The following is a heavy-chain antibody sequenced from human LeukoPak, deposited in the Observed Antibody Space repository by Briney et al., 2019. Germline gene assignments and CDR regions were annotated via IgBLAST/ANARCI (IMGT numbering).Heavy chain of an antibody. Sequence: PSETLSLTCTVSGGSISSYYWSWIRQPPGKALEWIGYIYYSGSANYNPSLKSRVTISVDTSKNQFSLKLSSVTAADTAVYYCARRGQWLVPRAVDIWGQGTMVTVSS. V-gene: IGHV4-59*08. J-gene: IGHJ3*02. D-gene: IGHD6-19*01. CDR1: GGSISSYY. CDR3: ARRGQWLVPRAVDI. CDR2: IYYSGSA.